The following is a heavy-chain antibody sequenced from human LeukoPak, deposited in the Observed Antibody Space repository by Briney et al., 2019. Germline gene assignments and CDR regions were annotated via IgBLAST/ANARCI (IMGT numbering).Heavy chain of an antibody. Sequence: ASVKVSCKASGYTFTSYDINWVRQATGQGLEWMGWMNPDSGNTGYAQKFQGRVTMTRNTSISTAYMELSSLRTEDTAVYYCARGPYDFWSGYYSDAFDIWGQGTMVTVSS. CDR1: GYTFTSYD. V-gene: IGHV1-8*01. D-gene: IGHD3-3*01. CDR3: ARGPYDFWSGYYSDAFDI. J-gene: IGHJ3*02. CDR2: MNPDSGNT.